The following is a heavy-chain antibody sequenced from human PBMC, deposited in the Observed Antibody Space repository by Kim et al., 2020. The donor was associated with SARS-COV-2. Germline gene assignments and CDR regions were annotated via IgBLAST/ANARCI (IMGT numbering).Heavy chain of an antibody. CDR3: IAATMEN. J-gene: IGHJ4*02. D-gene: IGHD3-10*01. V-gene: IGHV3-15*01. Sequence: DGGTPDYAAPVKGRFTISRDDSKNTLYLQMNSLKTEDTALYYCIAATMENWGQGTLVTVSS. CDR2: DGGTP.